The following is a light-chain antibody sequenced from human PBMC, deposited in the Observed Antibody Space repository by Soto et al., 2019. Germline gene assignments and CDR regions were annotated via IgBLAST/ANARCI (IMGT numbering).Light chain of an antibody. Sequence: SSELTQPPSVSVSPGQTASITCSGDRLGDKYVCWYQQRPGQSPLLIIYLDTQRPSGIPERFSGSNSGNTATLTISGTQAMDEADYYCQAWDSTTVVFGGGTQLTVL. CDR1: RLGDKY. J-gene: IGLJ2*01. CDR2: LDT. V-gene: IGLV3-1*01. CDR3: QAWDSTTVV.